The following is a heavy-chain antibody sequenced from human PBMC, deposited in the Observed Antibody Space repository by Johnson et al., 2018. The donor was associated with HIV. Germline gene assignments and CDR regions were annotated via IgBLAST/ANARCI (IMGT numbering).Heavy chain of an antibody. Sequence: VQLVESGGGLVQPGGSLKLSCAASGFTFSDHWMYWVRQAPGKGLVWVSGISWNSGRIGYADSLKGRFTISSDNAKNSLYLQMNSLRAEDTALYYCARDWSVVAATFGAFDIWGQGTTVIVSS. CDR3: ARDWSVVAATFGAFDI. D-gene: IGHD2-15*01. CDR2: ISWNSGRI. J-gene: IGHJ3*02. CDR1: GFTFSDHW. V-gene: IGHV3-9*01.